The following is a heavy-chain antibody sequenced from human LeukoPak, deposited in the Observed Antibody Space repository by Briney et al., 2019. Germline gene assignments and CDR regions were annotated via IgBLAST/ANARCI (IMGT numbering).Heavy chain of an antibody. J-gene: IGHJ4*02. CDR2: ISSSSGYI. V-gene: IGHV3-21*01. CDR1: GFTFSSYT. D-gene: IGHD1-7*01. Sequence: GGSLRLSCAASGFTFSSYTMNWVRQAPGKGLEWVSSISSSSGYIYYADSVKGRFTISRDNAKNSLYLQMNSLRAEDTAVYYCARDAPRVTGTTDYWGQGTLVTVSS. CDR3: ARDAPRVTGTTDY.